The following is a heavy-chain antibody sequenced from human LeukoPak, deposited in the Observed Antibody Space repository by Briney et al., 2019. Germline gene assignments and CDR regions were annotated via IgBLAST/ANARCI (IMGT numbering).Heavy chain of an antibody. CDR3: AKTRPLDSSSWSHGDY. D-gene: IGHD6-13*01. J-gene: IGHJ4*02. CDR1: GFTFSSYW. CDR2: ISGSGDST. Sequence: GGSLRLSCAASGFTFSSYWMNWARQAPGKELEWVSAISGSGDSTHYGDSVKGRFTISRDNSKNTLYLQMNSLRAEDTAVYYCAKTRPLDSSSWSHGDYWGQGTLVTVSS. V-gene: IGHV3-23*01.